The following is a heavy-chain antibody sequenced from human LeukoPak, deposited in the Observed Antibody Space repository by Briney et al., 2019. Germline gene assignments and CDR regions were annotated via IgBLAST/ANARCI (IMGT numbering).Heavy chain of an antibody. CDR2: IYSGGTT. CDR1: GFTVSSNY. Sequence: GGSLRLSCAASGFTVSSNYMTWVRQAPGKGLEWVSVIYSGGTTYYADSVKGRFTISRENSQNTLYLQMNSLRVEDTAVYYCARTYYYDSGGPDWGQGTLVTVSS. CDR3: ARTYYYDSGGPD. D-gene: IGHD3-22*01. V-gene: IGHV3-66*01. J-gene: IGHJ4*02.